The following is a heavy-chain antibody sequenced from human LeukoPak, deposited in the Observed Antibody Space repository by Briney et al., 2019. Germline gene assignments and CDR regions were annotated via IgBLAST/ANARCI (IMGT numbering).Heavy chain of an antibody. Sequence: SETLSLTCTVSGDSMSNHYWSWIRQPPGKRLEWIGYIYDSETTNYSPSLKSRITMSVDTSKSQFSLKLSSVTAADTALYYCASRPAKSTWFGVFDYWSRGTLVTVSS. CDR2: IYDSETT. CDR3: ASRPAKSTWFGVFDY. D-gene: IGHD3-10*01. J-gene: IGHJ4*02. V-gene: IGHV4-59*11. CDR1: GDSMSNHY.